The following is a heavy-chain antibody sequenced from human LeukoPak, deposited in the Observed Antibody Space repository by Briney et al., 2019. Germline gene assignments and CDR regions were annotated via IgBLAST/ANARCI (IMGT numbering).Heavy chain of an antibody. V-gene: IGHV5-51*01. D-gene: IGHD1-26*01. Sequence: GESLQISCKGSGYRFTNYWIGWVRQMPGKGLEWMGIIYPGDSETRYSPSFQGQVTISADKSISTAYLQWSSLKASDTAMYYCARRRNLYSGSYYPFDYWGQGTLVTVSS. J-gene: IGHJ4*02. CDR1: GYRFTNYW. CDR3: ARRRNLYSGSYYPFDY. CDR2: IYPGDSET.